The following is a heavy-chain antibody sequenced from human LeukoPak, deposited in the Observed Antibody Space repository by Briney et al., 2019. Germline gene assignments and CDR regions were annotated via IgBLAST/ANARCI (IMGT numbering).Heavy chain of an antibody. Sequence: PGGSLRLSCAASGFTFSTYSMNWVRQAPGKGLEWVSSISSSSSYIYYADSVKGRFTISRDNSKNTLYLQMNSLRAEDTAVYYCAKDRSPYYYDSSGDFDYWGQGTLVTVSS. CDR3: AKDRSPYYYDSSGDFDY. V-gene: IGHV3-21*04. D-gene: IGHD3-22*01. J-gene: IGHJ4*02. CDR1: GFTFSTYS. CDR2: ISSSSSYI.